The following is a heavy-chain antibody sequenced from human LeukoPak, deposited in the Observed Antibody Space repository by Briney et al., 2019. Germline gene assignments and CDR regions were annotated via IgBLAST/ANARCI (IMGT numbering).Heavy chain of an antibody. V-gene: IGHV3-7*01. CDR1: GFTFSNYW. CDR2: IKQDGSEK. CDR3: ARDHDTWFDP. J-gene: IGHJ5*02. Sequence: GGSLRLSCAASGFTFSNYWMSWVRQAPGKGLEWVANIKQDGSEKYYVDSVKGRFTISRDNAKNSLYLQMNSLRAEDTAVYYCARDHDTWFDPWGQGTLVTVSS.